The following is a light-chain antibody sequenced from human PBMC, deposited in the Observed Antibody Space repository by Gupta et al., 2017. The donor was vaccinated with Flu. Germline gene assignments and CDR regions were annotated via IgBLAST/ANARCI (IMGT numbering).Light chain of an antibody. CDR3: QSADNTDVV. J-gene: IGLJ2*01. V-gene: IGLV3-25*02. CDR1: VLPKQY. CDR2: KDT. Sequence: FDLTQPPSLSVSPGQTARITCFGDVLPKQYTYWYQQRPGQAPVVLIYKDTERPSGIPELVSGSSSGTRATLTISGVQAEDAADYYCQSADNTDVVFGGGTRLTVL.